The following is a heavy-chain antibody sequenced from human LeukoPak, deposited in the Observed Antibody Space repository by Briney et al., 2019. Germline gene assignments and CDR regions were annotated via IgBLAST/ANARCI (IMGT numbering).Heavy chain of an antibody. CDR1: GGPFSSYA. Sequence: ASVKVSCKASGGPFSSYAINWVRQAPGQRLEWMGGIIPIFGTANYAQKFQGRVTITADKSTSTAYMELSSLRSEDTAVYYCAVSLGSSGYYWGQGTLVTVSS. CDR3: AVSLGSSGYY. J-gene: IGHJ4*02. V-gene: IGHV1-69*06. CDR2: IIPIFGTA. D-gene: IGHD3-22*01.